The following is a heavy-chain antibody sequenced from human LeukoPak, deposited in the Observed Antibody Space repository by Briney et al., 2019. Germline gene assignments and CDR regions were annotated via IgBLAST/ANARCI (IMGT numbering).Heavy chain of an antibody. Sequence: SETLSLTCAVYGGSFSGYYWSWIRQPPGRGLEWIGEINHSGSTNYNPSLKSRVTISVDTSKNQFSLKLSSVTAADTAVYYCARSCPRDIVVVVAAGTAGWFDPWSQGTLVTVSS. CDR1: GGSFSGYY. J-gene: IGHJ5*02. CDR2: INHSGST. V-gene: IGHV4-34*01. D-gene: IGHD2-15*01. CDR3: ARSCPRDIVVVVAAGTAGWFDP.